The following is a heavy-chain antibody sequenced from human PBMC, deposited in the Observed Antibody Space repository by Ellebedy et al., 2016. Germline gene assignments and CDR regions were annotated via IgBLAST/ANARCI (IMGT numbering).Heavy chain of an antibody. J-gene: IGHJ4*02. CDR3: TRVLDGNYGRTDY. CDR2: IYNSAAT. D-gene: IGHD1-7*01. CDR1: GFSVSSNF. V-gene: IGHV3-53*01. Sequence: GESLKISXAASGFSVSSNFMSWVRQAPGKGLEWVSVIYNSAATYYADSVKGRFTISRDNSKNTLYLQMNSLRGEDTAVYFCTRVLDGNYGRTDYWGQGTLVTVSS.